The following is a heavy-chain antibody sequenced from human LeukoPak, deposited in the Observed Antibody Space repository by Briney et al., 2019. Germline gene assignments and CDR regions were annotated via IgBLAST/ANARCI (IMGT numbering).Heavy chain of an antibody. V-gene: IGHV1-2*02. CDR2: INPNSGGT. D-gene: IGHD6-19*01. CDR1: GYTFTGYY. J-gene: IGHJ5*02. CDR3: ARIRARRSGWYWFDP. Sequence: ASVKVSCKASGYTFTGYYMHWVRQAPGQGLEWMGWINPNSGGTNYAQKFQGRVTMTRDTSISTAYMELSRLRSDDTAVYHCARIRARRSGWYWFDPWGQGTLVTVSS.